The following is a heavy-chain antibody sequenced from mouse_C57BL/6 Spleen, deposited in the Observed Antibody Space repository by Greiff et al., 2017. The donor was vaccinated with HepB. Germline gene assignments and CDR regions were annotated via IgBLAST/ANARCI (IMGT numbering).Heavy chain of an antibody. CDR1: GYTFTDYE. CDR3: TDHYAMDY. CDR2: IDPETGGT. J-gene: IGHJ4*01. Sequence: QVQLQQSGAELVRPGASVTLSCKASGYTFTDYEMHWVKQTPVHGLEWIGAIDPETGGTAYNQKFKGKAILTADKSSSTAYMELRSLTSEDAAVYYCTDHYAMDYWGQGTSVTVSS. V-gene: IGHV1-15*01.